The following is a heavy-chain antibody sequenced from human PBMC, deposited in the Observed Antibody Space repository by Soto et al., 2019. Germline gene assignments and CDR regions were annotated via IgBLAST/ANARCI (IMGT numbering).Heavy chain of an antibody. J-gene: IGHJ6*02. CDR3: ARQGGDCSSTSGLLRNYYYYYGMDV. CDR2: IDPSDSYT. V-gene: IGHV5-10-1*01. D-gene: IGHD2-2*01. Sequence: GESLKISCKGSGYSFTSYWISWVRQMPGKGLEWMGRIDPSDSYTNYSPSFQGHVTISADKSISTAYLQWSSLKASDTAMYYYARQGGDCSSTSGLLRNYYYYYGMDVWGQGTTVTVSS. CDR1: GYSFTSYW.